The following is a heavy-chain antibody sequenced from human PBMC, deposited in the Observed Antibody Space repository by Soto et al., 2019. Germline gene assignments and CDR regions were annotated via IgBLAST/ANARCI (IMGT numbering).Heavy chain of an antibody. CDR1: GGSISSGVYY. D-gene: IGHD5-12*01. V-gene: IGHV4-30-4*01. Sequence: SETLSLTCTVSGGSISSGVYYWSWIRQPPGKGLEWIGYIYYSGSTYYNPSLKSRVTISVDTSKNQFSLKLSSVTAADTAVYYCARDWGDGYNYLDYWGQGTLVTVSS. CDR3: ARDWGDGYNYLDY. CDR2: IYYSGST. J-gene: IGHJ4*02.